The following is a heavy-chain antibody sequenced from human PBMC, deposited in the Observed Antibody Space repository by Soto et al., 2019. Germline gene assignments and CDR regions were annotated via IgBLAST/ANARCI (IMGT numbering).Heavy chain of an antibody. J-gene: IGHJ4*02. CDR3: ARGRTRLRHFDY. V-gene: IGHV4-34*01. Sequence: QVQLQQWGAGLLKPSETLSLTCAVYGGSFSGYYWSWIRQPPGKGLEWIGEINHSGSTNYNPSLKSRVTISVDTSKHQFSLKLSSVTAADTAVYSCARGRTRLRHFDYWGQGTLVTVSS. D-gene: IGHD5-12*01. CDR1: GGSFSGYY. CDR2: INHSGST.